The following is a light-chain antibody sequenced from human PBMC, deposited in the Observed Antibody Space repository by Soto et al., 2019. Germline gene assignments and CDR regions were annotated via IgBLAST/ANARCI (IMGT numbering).Light chain of an antibody. J-gene: IGKJ1*01. Sequence: AIQMTQSPSSLSASVGDRVIITCRASQGIRNDLGWFQQKPGKAPKLLIYDASSLQSGVPSRFRGSGSGTDFTLTISSLQPEDFATYYCQHYNSYSEAFGQGTKADIK. CDR1: QGIRND. CDR3: QHYNSYSEA. V-gene: IGKV1-6*01. CDR2: DAS.